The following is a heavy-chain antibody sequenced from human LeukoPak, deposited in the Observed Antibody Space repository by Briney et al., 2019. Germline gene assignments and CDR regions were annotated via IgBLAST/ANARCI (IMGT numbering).Heavy chain of an antibody. CDR2: IYYSGST. Sequence: SETLSLTCTVSGGSISSSSYYWGWIRQPPGKGLEWIGSIYYSGSTYYNPSLKSRVTISIDTSTNQFSLKLTSVTAADTALYYCARGRNIGVIRYFQHWGQGTLVTVSS. J-gene: IGHJ1*01. D-gene: IGHD3-22*01. CDR1: GGSISSSSYY. V-gene: IGHV4-39*07. CDR3: ARGRNIGVIRYFQH.